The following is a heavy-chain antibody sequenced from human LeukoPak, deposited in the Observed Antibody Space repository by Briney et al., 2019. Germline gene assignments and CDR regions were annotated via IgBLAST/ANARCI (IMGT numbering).Heavy chain of an antibody. J-gene: IGHJ2*01. CDR3: AKDRTVGASYWYFDL. D-gene: IGHD1-26*01. Sequence: GGSLRLSCAASGFMFSKYAMSWVRQAPRKGLEWVSAVSASADSAYYGDSVKGRFTISRDSSKNTLFLHMNTLRAEDTAIYYCAKDRTVGASYWYFDLWGRGTLVTVSS. CDR2: VSASADSA. V-gene: IGHV3-23*01. CDR1: GFMFSKYA.